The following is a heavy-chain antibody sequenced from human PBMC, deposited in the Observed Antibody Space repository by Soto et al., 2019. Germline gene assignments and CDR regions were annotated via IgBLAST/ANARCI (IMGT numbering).Heavy chain of an antibody. J-gene: IGHJ5*02. CDR2: ITSGGTYI. D-gene: IGHD4-17*01. CDR3: ARGLPTQFDP. V-gene: IGHV3-21*01. Sequence: PGGSLRLSCAASGFTFSTYSMNWVRQAPGKGLEWVSSITSGGTYIYYADSVKGRFTISRDNAENSLYLQMNSLRAEDTAVYYCARGLPTQFDPWGQGTLVTVSS. CDR1: GFTFSTYS.